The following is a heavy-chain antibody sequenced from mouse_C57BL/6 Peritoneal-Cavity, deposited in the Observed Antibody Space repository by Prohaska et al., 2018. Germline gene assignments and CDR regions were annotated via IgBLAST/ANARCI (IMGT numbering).Heavy chain of an antibody. CDR1: GFSLSTSGMG. V-gene: IGHV8-12*01. CDR3: ARGQLRDYFDY. Sequence: QVTLKESGPGILQSSPTLSLTCSFSGFSLSTSGMGVSWIRQPSGKGLEWLAHMYWDDDKRYNPSLKSRLTISKDTSRNQVFLKITSVDTADTATYYCARGQLRDYFDYWGQGTTLTVSS. J-gene: IGHJ2*01. D-gene: IGHD3-3*01. CDR2: MYWDDDK.